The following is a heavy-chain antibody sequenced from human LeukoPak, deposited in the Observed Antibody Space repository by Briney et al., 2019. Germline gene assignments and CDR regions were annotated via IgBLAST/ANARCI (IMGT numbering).Heavy chain of an antibody. CDR2: ISWNSGSI. D-gene: IGHD3-22*01. Sequence: GGSLRLSCAASGFTFDDYAMHWVRQAPGKGLEWVSGISWNSGSIGYADSVKGRFTISRDNAKNSLYLQMNSLRAEDTALYYCAKADDSSGYYYRFDYWGQGTLVTVSS. CDR3: AKADDSSGYYYRFDY. J-gene: IGHJ4*02. V-gene: IGHV3-9*01. CDR1: GFTFDDYA.